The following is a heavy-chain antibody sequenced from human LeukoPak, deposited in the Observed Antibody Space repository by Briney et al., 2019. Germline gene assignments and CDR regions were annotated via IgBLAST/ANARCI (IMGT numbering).Heavy chain of an antibody. J-gene: IGHJ6*03. CDR1: GFTVSTNY. V-gene: IGHV3-53*01. D-gene: IGHD5-24*01. Sequence: GGSLRLSCVVSGFTVSTNYMSWVRQAPGQGLEWVSLIYSGGSTYSADSVKGRFTISRDNSKNTLYLQMNSLRAEDTAVYYCARVGYRYNSNYYYMDVWGKGTTVTVSS. CDR2: IYSGGST. CDR3: ARVGYRYNSNYYYMDV.